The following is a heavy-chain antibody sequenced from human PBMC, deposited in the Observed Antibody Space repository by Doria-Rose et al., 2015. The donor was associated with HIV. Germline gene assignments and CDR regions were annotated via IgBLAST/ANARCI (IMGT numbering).Heavy chain of an antibody. CDR1: GVSLSSPGMG. Sequence: QVQLVQSGPVLVKPTETLTLTCTASGVSLSSPGMGVSWIRQPPGKALEWLANIFSDDERSYSTSLKSRLTISSDTSEGQVVLTMTDMDPVDTATYYCARIKSSRWYHKYYFDFWGQGTLVIVSA. J-gene: IGHJ4*02. CDR2: IFSDDER. D-gene: IGHD6-13*01. V-gene: IGHV2-26*01. CDR3: ARIKSSRWYHKYYFDF.